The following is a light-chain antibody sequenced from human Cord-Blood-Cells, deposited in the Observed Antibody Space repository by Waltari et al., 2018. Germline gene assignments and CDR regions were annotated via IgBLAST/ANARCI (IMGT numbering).Light chain of an antibody. J-gene: IGLJ2*01. CDR2: EVS. CDR3: SSYTSSSTKV. CDR1: SSDVGGSNF. V-gene: IGLV2-14*01. Sequence: QSALTQPASVSGSPGQSLTISCTGTSSDVGGSNFVSWYQQHPGKAPKLMIYEVSNRPSGVSNRFSGSKSGNTASLTISGLQAEDEADYYCSSYTSSSTKVFGGGTKLTVL.